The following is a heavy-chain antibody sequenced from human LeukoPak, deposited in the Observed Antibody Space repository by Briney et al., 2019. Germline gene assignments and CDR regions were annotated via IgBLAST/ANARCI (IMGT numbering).Heavy chain of an antibody. CDR3: ARDFRYRDSSGYYSFDY. D-gene: IGHD3-22*01. CDR2: LSGRSDSI. V-gene: IGHV3-48*02. CDR1: GFTFSNYA. Sequence: GGSLRLSCAASGFTFSNYAMHWVRQAPGKGLEWVSYLSGRSDSIYYAESVKGRSTISRDNAKNSLYLQMNSLRDEDTAVYYCARDFRYRDSSGYYSFDYWGQGTLVTVSS. J-gene: IGHJ4*02.